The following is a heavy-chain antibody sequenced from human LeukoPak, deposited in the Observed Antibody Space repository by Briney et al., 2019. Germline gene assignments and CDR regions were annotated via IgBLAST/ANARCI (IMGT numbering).Heavy chain of an antibody. V-gene: IGHV3-74*01. CDR2: TNRDGTTT. CDR3: ARGPGHGGTYCER. CDR1: GFTFSSHW. D-gene: IGHD1-26*01. J-gene: IGHJ4*02. Sequence: GGSLRVSCAASGFTFSSHWMHWVRQIPGKGLVWVSRTNRDGTTTYYAESVKGRFTVSRDNAKDTLYLQMNYLRAEDTAVYYCARGPGHGGTYCERWGQGVLVTVSS.